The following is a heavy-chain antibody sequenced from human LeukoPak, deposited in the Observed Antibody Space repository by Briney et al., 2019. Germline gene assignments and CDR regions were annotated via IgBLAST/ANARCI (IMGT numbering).Heavy chain of an antibody. CDR3: ARARGRITIFGVEPDY. D-gene: IGHD3-3*01. CDR1: GGSFSGYY. J-gene: IGHJ4*02. V-gene: IGHV4-34*01. Sequence: PSETLSLTCAVYGGSFSGYYWSWIRQPPGKGLEWIGEINHSGSTNYNPSLKSRVTISVDTSKNQFSLKLSSVTAADTAVYYCARARGRITIFGVEPDYWGRGTLVTVSS. CDR2: INHSGST.